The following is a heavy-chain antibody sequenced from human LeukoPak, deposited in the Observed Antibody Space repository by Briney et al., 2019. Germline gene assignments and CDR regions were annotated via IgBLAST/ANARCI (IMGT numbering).Heavy chain of an antibody. CDR3: ARDPYSSTWSYGMDV. CDR1: GFTFSSYW. J-gene: IGHJ6*02. CDR2: IKQDGSEE. D-gene: IGHD6-6*01. Sequence: GGSLRLSCAASGFTFSSYWMSWVRQAPGKGLEWVANIKQDGSEEVYVDSVKGRFTISRDNAKNPLFLKMNTLRAEDTAVYYCARDPYSSTWSYGMDVWGQGTTVTVSS. V-gene: IGHV3-7*05.